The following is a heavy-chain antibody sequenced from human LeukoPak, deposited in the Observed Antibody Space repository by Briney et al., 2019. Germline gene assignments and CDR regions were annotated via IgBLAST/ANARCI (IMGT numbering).Heavy chain of an antibody. V-gene: IGHV3-66*01. J-gene: IGHJ4*02. D-gene: IGHD6-6*01. CDR2: IYSGGST. CDR1: GFTFSSYA. CDR3: ARGSVDSSSSPFDY. Sequence: PGGSLRLSCAASGFTFSSYAMSWVRQAPGKGLEWVSVIYSGGSTYYADSVKGRFIISRDNSKNTLYLQMNSLRTEDTAVYYCARGSVDSSSSPFDYWGQGTLVTVSS.